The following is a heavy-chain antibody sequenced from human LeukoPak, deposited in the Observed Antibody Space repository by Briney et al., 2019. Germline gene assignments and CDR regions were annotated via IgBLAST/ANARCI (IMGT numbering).Heavy chain of an antibody. D-gene: IGHD2-15*01. CDR3: ARVFLAYYCSGGSCANDY. V-gene: IGHV3-20*04. CDR2: INWNGGST. J-gene: IGHJ4*02. Sequence: PGGSLGLSCAASGFTFDDYGMSWVRQAPGKGLEWVSGINWNGGSTGYADSVKGRFTISRDNAKNSLYLQMNSLRAEDTALYYCARVFLAYYCSGGSCANDYWGQGTLVTVSS. CDR1: GFTFDDYG.